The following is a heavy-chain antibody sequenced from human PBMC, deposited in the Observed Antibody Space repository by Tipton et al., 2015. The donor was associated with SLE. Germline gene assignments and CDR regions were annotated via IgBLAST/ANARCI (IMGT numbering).Heavy chain of an antibody. Sequence: TLSLTCTVSGGSVTSHFWSWMRQSPGKGLEWIGYMYYSGSTNYNPSLKSRVTISIDMSKNQFSLKLSSVTAADTAVYYCARGSPGRSEGHYKDYHYGIDVWGQGTTVTVSS. CDR3: ARGSPGRSEGHYKDYHYGIDV. CDR2: MYYSGST. CDR1: GGSVTSHF. D-gene: IGHD3-9*01. V-gene: IGHV4-59*02. J-gene: IGHJ6*02.